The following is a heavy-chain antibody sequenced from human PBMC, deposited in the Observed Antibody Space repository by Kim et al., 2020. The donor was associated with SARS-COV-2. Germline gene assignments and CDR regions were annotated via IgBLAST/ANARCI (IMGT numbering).Heavy chain of an antibody. V-gene: IGHV3-21*01. D-gene: IGHD1-1*01. CDR1: GFTFSSYS. CDR2: ISSSSSYI. CDR3: ARDPVLTGGVDV. Sequence: GGSLRLSCAASGFTFSSYSMNWVRQAPGKGLEWVSPISSSSSYIYNADSVKGRFTITRYNAKNSLYLQMHSMSVEDTAVYYCARDPVLTGGVDVGG. J-gene: IGHJ6*02.